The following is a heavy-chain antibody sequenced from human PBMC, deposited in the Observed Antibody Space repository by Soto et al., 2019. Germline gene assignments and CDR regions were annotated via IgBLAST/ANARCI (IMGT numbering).Heavy chain of an antibody. CDR1: GFTFSNAW. CDR2: IKSKTDGGTT. D-gene: IGHD3-22*01. V-gene: IGHV3-15*07. Sequence: GGSLRLSCAASGFTFSNAWINWVRQAPGKGLEWVGRIKSKTDGGTTDFAAPVKGRFAISRDDSKNMVYLQMNSLKTEDTAVYYCTTDSYITXVIVRFDYWGHGTLVTVSS. CDR3: TTDSYITXVIVRFDY. J-gene: IGHJ4*01.